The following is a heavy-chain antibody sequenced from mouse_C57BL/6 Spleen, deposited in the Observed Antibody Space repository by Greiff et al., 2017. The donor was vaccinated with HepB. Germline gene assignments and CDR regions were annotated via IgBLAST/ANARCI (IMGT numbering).Heavy chain of an antibody. J-gene: IGHJ3*01. CDR1: GYTFTSYT. CDR2: INPGSGYT. V-gene: IGHV1-4*01. D-gene: IGHD2-4*01. CDR3: ARYDYDGLFAY. Sequence: QVHVKQSGAELARPGASVKMSCKASGYTFTSYTMHWVKQRPGQGLEWIGYINPGSGYTKYNQKFKDKATLTADKSSSTAYMQLSSLTSEDSAVYYCARYDYDGLFAYWGQGTLVTVSA.